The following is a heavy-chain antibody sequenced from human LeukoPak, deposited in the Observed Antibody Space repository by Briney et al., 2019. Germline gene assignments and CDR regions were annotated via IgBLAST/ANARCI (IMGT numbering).Heavy chain of an antibody. D-gene: IGHD6-19*01. V-gene: IGHV1-2*02. J-gene: IGHJ6*03. CDR1: GYTFTGYY. Sequence: GASVKVSCKASGYTFTGYYMHWVRQAPGQGLEWMGWINPNSGGTNYAQKFQGRVTMTRDTSISTAYMELRSLRSDDTAVYYCARSDSSGWYLVPPTYYMDVWGKGTTVTVSS. CDR2: INPNSGGT. CDR3: ARSDSSGWYLVPPTYYMDV.